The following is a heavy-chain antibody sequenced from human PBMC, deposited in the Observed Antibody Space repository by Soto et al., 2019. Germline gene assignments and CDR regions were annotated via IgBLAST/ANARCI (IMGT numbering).Heavy chain of an antibody. V-gene: IGHV3-23*01. CDR1: GFTFSSYA. CDR2: ISGSGGST. CDR3: AKGSADFDY. J-gene: IGHJ4*02. D-gene: IGHD6-6*01. Sequence: EVQLLESGGDLVQPGGSLRLSCAASGFTFSSYAVNWVRQAPWKGLEWVSGISGSGGSTHYADSVKGRFTISRDNSRNTLYLQMNSLRVEDTAVYYCAKGSADFDYWGQGTLVTVS.